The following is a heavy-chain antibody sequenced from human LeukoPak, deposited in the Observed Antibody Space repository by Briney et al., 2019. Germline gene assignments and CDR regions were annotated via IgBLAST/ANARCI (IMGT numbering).Heavy chain of an antibody. D-gene: IGHD5-12*01. CDR3: ARGVSSGYDSGYYYGMDV. CDR2: ISSSSSTI. CDR1: GFTFSSYS. Sequence: SGGSLRLSCAASGFTFSSYSMNWVRQAPWKGLEWVSYISSSSSTIYYADSVKGRFTISRDNAKNSLYLQMNSLRAEDTAVYYCARGVSSGYDSGYYYGMDVWGQGTTVTVSS. V-gene: IGHV3-48*04. J-gene: IGHJ6*02.